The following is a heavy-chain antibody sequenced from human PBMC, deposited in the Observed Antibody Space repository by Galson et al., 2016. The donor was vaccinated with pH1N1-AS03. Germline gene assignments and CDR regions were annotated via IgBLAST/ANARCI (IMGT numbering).Heavy chain of an antibody. Sequence: SLRLSCAGSGFTFSNYWMHWVRHAPGKGLVWVSRINSDGSITNYADSVKGRFTISRDNAKNTLYLQMNSLRVEDTAIYYCTKGMGDQLPILNFDYWGQGTLVTVSS. V-gene: IGHV3-74*01. J-gene: IGHJ4*02. D-gene: IGHD2-2*01. CDR2: INSDGSIT. CDR1: GFTFSNYW. CDR3: TKGMGDQLPILNFDY.